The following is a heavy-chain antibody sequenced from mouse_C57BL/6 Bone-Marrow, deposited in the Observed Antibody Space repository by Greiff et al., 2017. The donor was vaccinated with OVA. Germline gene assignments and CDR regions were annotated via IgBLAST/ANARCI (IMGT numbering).Heavy chain of an antibody. CDR1: GYAFSSSW. CDR3: ARGGYYGSSYWYFDV. Sequence: VKLMESGPELVKPGASVKISCKASGYAFSSSWMNWVKQRPGKGLEWIGRIYPGDGDTNYNGKFKGKGTLTADKSSSTAYMQLSSLTSEDSAVYFCARGGYYGSSYWYFDVWGTGTTVTVSS. CDR2: IYPGDGDT. D-gene: IGHD1-1*01. J-gene: IGHJ1*03. V-gene: IGHV1-82*01.